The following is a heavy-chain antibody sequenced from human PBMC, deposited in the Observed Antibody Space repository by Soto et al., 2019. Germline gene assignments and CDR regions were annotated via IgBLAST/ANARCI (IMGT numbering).Heavy chain of an antibody. D-gene: IGHD2-2*01. Sequence: QGQLVQSGAEVKKPGSSVKVSCKASGGTCSSYAISWVRQAPGQRLAWMGGIIPIFGTANNAQKFQGRVTITADKSTSTAYMELSSLRSEHTAVYYCARVPARRSTRAYYYGMDVWGQGTTITVSS. CDR3: ARVPARRSTRAYYYGMDV. J-gene: IGHJ6*02. CDR1: GGTCSSYA. V-gene: IGHV1-69*06. CDR2: IIPIFGTA.